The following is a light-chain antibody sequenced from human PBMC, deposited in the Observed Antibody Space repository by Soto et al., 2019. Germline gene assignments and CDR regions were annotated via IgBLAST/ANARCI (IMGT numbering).Light chain of an antibody. J-gene: IGKJ5*01. CDR2: HXS. CDR1: QGIRSL. CDR3: QQFKKDPST. V-gene: IGKV1-12*01. Sequence: DNNMTHSPSSLSASVCDIVTITCPSXQGIRSLLGWYEQKPGTAPRXLIQHXSTLQRGGPSRLSGSRSVSEFTPSISSFQAENVAIYYLQQFKKDPSTFGQGTRLEIK.